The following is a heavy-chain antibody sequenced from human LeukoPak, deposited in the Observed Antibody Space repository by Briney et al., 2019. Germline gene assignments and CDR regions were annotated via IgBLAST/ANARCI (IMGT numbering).Heavy chain of an antibody. CDR3: ARTGTYYDYVWGSYRPTGYFDY. D-gene: IGHD3-16*02. J-gene: IGHJ4*02. CDR1: GGTFSGYY. V-gene: IGHV4-34*01. CDR2: SNDSGGT. Sequence: PSETLSLTCAVYGGTFSGYYWSWIRQPPGKRLEWVGESNDSGGTNYNPSLKSRVTISADKSKNQVSLKLTSVTAADTAVYYCARTGTYYDYVWGSYRPTGYFDYWGQGTLVTVSS.